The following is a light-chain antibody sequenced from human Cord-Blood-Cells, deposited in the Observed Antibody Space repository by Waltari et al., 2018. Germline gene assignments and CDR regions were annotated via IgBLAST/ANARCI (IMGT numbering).Light chain of an antibody. Sequence: SYELTQPPSVSVSPGQTARITCSGDALPKQYAYWYQQKPGQAPVLGIYKDSERPSGIPERFSGSSSGTTFTLTISGVQAEDEADYYCQSADSSGTYVVFGGGTKLTVL. V-gene: IGLV3-25*03. J-gene: IGLJ2*01. CDR1: ALPKQY. CDR2: KDS. CDR3: QSADSSGTYVV.